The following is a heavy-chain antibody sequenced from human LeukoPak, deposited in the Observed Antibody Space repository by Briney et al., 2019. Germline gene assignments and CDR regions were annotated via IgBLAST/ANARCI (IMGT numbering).Heavy chain of an antibody. CDR1: GGSISSYY. D-gene: IGHD6-13*01. V-gene: IGHV4-4*07. Sequence: PSETLSLTCTVSGGSISSYYWSWIRQPAGKGLEWIGRIYTSGSTNYNPSLKSRVTISVDTSKNQFSLKLSSVTAADTAVYYCARHETSSSWTSSFDYWGQGTLVTVSS. CDR3: ARHETSSSWTSSFDY. J-gene: IGHJ4*02. CDR2: IYTSGST.